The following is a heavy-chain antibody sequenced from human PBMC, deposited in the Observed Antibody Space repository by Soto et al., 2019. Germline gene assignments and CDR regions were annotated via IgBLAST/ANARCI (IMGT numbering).Heavy chain of an antibody. Sequence: EVQLLASGGGLVQAGGSLRLSCAASGFAFSRYVMSWVRQAPGKALDWVSGISGGGSTYYADSVKGRFSISRDNSKNTLNLQMSSLTAEDTAVYYCVKGLDTSFDHVWGQGTTFTVSS. J-gene: IGHJ6*02. V-gene: IGHV3-23*01. CDR1: GFAFSRYV. D-gene: IGHD3-9*01. CDR3: VKGLDTSFDHV. CDR2: ISGGGST.